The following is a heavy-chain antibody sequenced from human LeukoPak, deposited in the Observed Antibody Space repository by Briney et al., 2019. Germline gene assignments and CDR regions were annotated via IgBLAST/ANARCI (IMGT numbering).Heavy chain of an antibody. J-gene: IGHJ4*02. V-gene: IGHV4-4*07. Sequence: SETLSLTCTVSGGSISSYYWSWIRQPAGKGLKWIGRIYTSGSTNYNPSLKSRVTMSVDTSKNQFSLKLSSVTAADTAVYYCAREVCSSTSCLNFDYWGQGTLVTVSS. CDR1: GGSISSYY. CDR3: AREVCSSTSCLNFDY. D-gene: IGHD2-2*01. CDR2: IYTSGST.